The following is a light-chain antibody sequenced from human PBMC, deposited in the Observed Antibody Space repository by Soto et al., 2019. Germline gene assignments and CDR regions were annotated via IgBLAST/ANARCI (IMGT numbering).Light chain of an antibody. V-gene: IGKV3-20*01. J-gene: IGKJ4*01. CDR1: SNSSSTY. CDR2: GAS. CDR3: QQSYSTPLT. Sequence: EIVRSQTLRPPCLSPGERATLSCRATSNSSSTYLAWYQQKPGQAPKLLIYGASNRDSGIPYRFSGSGSGTDFTLTISSLQPEDFATYYCQQSYSTPLTFGGGTKVDIK.